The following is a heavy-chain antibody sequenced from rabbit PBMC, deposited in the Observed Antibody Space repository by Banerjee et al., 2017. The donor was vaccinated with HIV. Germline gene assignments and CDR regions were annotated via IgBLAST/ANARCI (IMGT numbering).Heavy chain of an antibody. J-gene: IGHJ4*01. V-gene: IGHV1S45*01. CDR2: INSSSGNT. CDR1: GFSFNSKYV. D-gene: IGHD4-2*01. CDR3: ARDAGYAGSNL. Sequence: QEQLVESGGGLVQPEGSLTLTCTASGFSFNSKYVMCWVRQAPGKGLEWIACINSSSGNTVYATWAKGRFTISKTSSTTVTLQMTSLTAADTATYFCARDAGYAGSNLWGPGTLVTVS.